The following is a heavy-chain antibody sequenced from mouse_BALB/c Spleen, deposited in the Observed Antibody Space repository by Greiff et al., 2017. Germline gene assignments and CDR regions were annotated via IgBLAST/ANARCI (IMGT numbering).Heavy chain of an antibody. CDR1: GDSITSGY. V-gene: IGHV3-8*02. CDR3: ARNGITTVVDYYAMDY. D-gene: IGHD1-1*01. CDR2: ISYSGST. Sequence: VQLQQSGPSLVKPSQTLSLTCSVTGDSITSGYWNWIRKFPGNKLEYMGYISYSGSTYYNPSLKSRISITRDTSKNQYYLQLNSVTTEDTATYYCARNGITTVVDYYAMDYWGQGTSVTVSS. J-gene: IGHJ4*01.